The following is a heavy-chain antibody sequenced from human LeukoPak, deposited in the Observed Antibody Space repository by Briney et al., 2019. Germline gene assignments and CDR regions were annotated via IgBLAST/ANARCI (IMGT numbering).Heavy chain of an antibody. CDR3: ATRREYSSSRGY. CDR2: ISGSGGST. J-gene: IGHJ4*02. V-gene: IGHV3-23*01. D-gene: IGHD6-6*01. CDR1: GFTFSSYA. Sequence: GGSLRLSCAASGFTFSSYAMSWVRQAPGKGLEWVSAISGSGGSTYYADSVKGRFTISRDNSKNTLYLQMNRLRAEATAVYYCATRREYSSSRGYWGQGTLVTVSS.